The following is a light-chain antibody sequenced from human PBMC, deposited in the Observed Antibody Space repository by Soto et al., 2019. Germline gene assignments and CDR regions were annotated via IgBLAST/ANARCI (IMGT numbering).Light chain of an antibody. CDR3: QQYNSYSYT. CDR1: QSISSW. Sequence: DIQMTQSPSTLSASVGDRVTITCRASQSISSWLAWYQQKPGKAPKLLIYKSSSLESGVPSRFNGSGSGTEYTLTISILQPDDFATYYCQQYNSYSYTFGQGTKLEIK. V-gene: IGKV1-5*03. CDR2: KSS. J-gene: IGKJ2*01.